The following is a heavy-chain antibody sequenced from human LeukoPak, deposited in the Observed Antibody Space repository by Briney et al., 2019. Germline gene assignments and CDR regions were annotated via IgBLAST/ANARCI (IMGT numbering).Heavy chain of an antibody. J-gene: IGHJ4*02. CDR1: GFAFSDYY. Sequence: AGGSLRLSCAASGFAFSDYYMSWIRQAPGKGLEWVAFIRHDGSDKYYADSVKGRFTISRDNFKNTVYLQMNSLRAEDTAVYYCAKCDSTGYYSVELVDYWGQGTLVTVSS. CDR3: AKCDSTGYYSVELVDY. V-gene: IGHV3-30*02. CDR2: IRHDGSDK. D-gene: IGHD3-22*01.